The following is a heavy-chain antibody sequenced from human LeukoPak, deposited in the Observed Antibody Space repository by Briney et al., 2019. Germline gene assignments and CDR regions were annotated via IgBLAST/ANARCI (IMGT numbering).Heavy chain of an antibody. CDR3: ARAASSGYYGWFGP. D-gene: IGHD3-22*01. CDR2: ISAYNGNT. J-gene: IGHJ5*02. V-gene: IGHV1-18*01. Sequence: ASVKVSCKASGYTFTSYGISWVRQAPGQGLEWMGWISAYNGNTNYAQKLQGRVTMTTDTSTSTAYMELRSLRSDDTAVYYCARAASSGYYGWFGPWGQGTLVAVSS. CDR1: GYTFTSYG.